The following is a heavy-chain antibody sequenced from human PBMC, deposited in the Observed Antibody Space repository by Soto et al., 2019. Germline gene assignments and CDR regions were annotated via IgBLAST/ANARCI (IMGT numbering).Heavy chain of an antibody. CDR1: GGSFSGYY. V-gene: IGHV4-34*01. J-gene: IGHJ6*04. CDR2: INHSGST. D-gene: IGHD3-10*01. Sequence: PSETLSLTCAVYGGSFSGYYWSWIRQPPGKGLEWIGEINHSGSTNYNPSLKSRVTISVDTSKNQFSLKLSSVTAADTAVYYCARDINWFGELLGPKDVWGKGTTVTVSS. CDR3: ARDINWFGELLGPKDV.